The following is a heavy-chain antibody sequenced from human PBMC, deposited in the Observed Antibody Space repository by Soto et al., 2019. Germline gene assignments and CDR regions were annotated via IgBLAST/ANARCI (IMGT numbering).Heavy chain of an antibody. CDR3: ARTGEYYDGSLEPGY. J-gene: IGHJ4*02. V-gene: IGHV4-4*02. D-gene: IGHD3-16*01. CDR2: IYHTGST. CDR1: GGSISSSNW. Sequence: QVQLQESGPGLVKPSGTLSLTCAVSGGSISSSNWWSWVRQPPGKGLEWIGEIYHTGSTNYNPSPKSRVNISVDKSNNQFSLKLSSVTAADTAVYYCARTGEYYDGSLEPGYWGQGTQVTVSS.